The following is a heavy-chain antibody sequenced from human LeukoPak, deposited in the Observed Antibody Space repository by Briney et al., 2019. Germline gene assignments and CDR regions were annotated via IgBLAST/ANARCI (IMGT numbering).Heavy chain of an antibody. D-gene: IGHD1-26*01. CDR2: ISAYNGNT. Sequence: ASVKVSCKASGYTFAGYGISWVRQAPGQGLEWVGWISAYNGNTNYAQKLQGRVTMTTDTSTSTAYMELRSLRSDDTAVYYCARDSIVGANYYGMDVWGQGTTVTVSS. CDR1: GYTFAGYG. V-gene: IGHV1-18*01. J-gene: IGHJ6*02. CDR3: ARDSIVGANYYGMDV.